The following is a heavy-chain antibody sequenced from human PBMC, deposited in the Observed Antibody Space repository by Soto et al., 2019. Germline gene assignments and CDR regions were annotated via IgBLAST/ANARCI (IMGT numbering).Heavy chain of an antibody. Sequence: GGSLRLSCAASGFTFSSYAMSWVRRAPGKGLEWVSAISGSGGSTYYADSVKGRFTISRDNSKNTLYLQMNSLRAEDTAVYYCAKVSLGSGWYGGFDYWGQGTLVTVSS. V-gene: IGHV3-23*01. CDR2: ISGSGGST. J-gene: IGHJ4*02. CDR1: GFTFSSYA. D-gene: IGHD6-19*01. CDR3: AKVSLGSGWYGGFDY.